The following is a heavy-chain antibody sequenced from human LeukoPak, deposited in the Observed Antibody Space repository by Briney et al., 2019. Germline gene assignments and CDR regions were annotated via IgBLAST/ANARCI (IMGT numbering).Heavy chain of an antibody. V-gene: IGHV4-34*01. CDR1: GGSFSGYH. Sequence: KPSETLSLTCAVYGGSFSGYHWSWIRQPPGKGLEWIGEINHSGSTNYNPSLKSRVTISVDTSKNQFSLKLSSVTAADTAVYYCARGDRGYSYGYWGQGTLVTVSS. CDR3: ARGDRGYSYGY. CDR2: INHSGST. J-gene: IGHJ4*02. D-gene: IGHD5-18*01.